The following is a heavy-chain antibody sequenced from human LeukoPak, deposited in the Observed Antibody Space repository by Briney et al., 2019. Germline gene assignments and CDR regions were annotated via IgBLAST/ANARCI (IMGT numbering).Heavy chain of an antibody. D-gene: IGHD1-26*01. V-gene: IGHV4-4*07. CDR1: GASITTYY. CDR3: ARDILDVGATHYFDY. J-gene: IGHJ4*02. Sequence: KPSETLSLNCTVSGASITTYYWGWIRQPPGKGLEYICQIHSSGSANYNPSLKSRVAMSLDASKNQFSLTVSSVTAADTAIYYCARDILDVGATHYFDYWGQGSLLTVSS. CDR2: IHSSGSA.